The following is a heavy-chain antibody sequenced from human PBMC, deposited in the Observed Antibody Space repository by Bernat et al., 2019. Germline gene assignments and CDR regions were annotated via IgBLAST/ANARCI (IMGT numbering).Heavy chain of an antibody. Sequence: QVQLVQSGAEVKKPGASVKVSCKASGYTFTSYGISWVRQAPGQGLEWMGWIGAYNGNTNYAQKLQGRVTMTTDTSTSTAYMELRSLRSDDTAVYYCARDRAAAGLKDYYYYYGMDVWGQGTTVTVSS. V-gene: IGHV1-18*04. J-gene: IGHJ6*02. CDR3: ARDRAAAGLKDYYYYYGMDV. D-gene: IGHD6-13*01. CDR1: GYTFTSYG. CDR2: IGAYNGNT.